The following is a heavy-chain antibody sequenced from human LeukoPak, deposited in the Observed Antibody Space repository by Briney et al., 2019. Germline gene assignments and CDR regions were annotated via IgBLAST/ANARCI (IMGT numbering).Heavy chain of an antibody. Sequence: ASVKVSCKASGYTFTSYGISWVRQAPGQGLEWMGWISAYNGNTNYAQKLQGRVTMTTDTSTSTAYMEVRSLRSDDTAVYYCARDPRQYSYGYYFDYRGQGTLVTVSS. V-gene: IGHV1-18*01. J-gene: IGHJ4*02. D-gene: IGHD5-18*01. CDR3: ARDPRQYSYGYYFDY. CDR1: GYTFTSYG. CDR2: ISAYNGNT.